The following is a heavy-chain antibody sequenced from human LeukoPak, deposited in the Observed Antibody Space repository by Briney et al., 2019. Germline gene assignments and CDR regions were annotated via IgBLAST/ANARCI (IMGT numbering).Heavy chain of an antibody. CDR1: GYTLTELS. J-gene: IGHJ4*02. CDR2: FDPEDGET. D-gene: IGHD6-13*01. CDR3: ATFRQQLAHFDY. V-gene: IGHV1-24*01. Sequence: ASVKVSCKVSGYTLTELSMHWVRQAPGKGLEWMGGFDPEDGETIYAQKFQGRVTMTEDTSTDTAYMELSSLRSEDTAVYYCATFRQQLAHFDYWGQGTLVTVSS.